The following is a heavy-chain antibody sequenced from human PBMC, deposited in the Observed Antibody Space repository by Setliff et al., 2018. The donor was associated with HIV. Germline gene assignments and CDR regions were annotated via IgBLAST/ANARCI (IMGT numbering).Heavy chain of an antibody. Sequence: SETLSLTCSVSGGSISSSSYYWGWIRQPPGKGLEWIGSIYYSGSTYYNPSLKSRATISVDTSKNQFSLKLTSVTAADTAVYYCARGPTIDYSNYDWFDPWGQGTQVTVSS. CDR1: GGSISSSSYY. CDR3: ARGPTIDYSNYDWFDP. J-gene: IGHJ5*02. CDR2: IYYSGST. V-gene: IGHV4-39*01. D-gene: IGHD4-4*01.